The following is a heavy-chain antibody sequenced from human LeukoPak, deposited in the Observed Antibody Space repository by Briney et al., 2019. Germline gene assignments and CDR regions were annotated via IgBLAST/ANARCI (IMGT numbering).Heavy chain of an antibody. CDR3: ARGALISYSYGPFDY. Sequence: SETLSLTCTVSGGSISSSSYYWGWIRQPPGKGLEWIGSIYYSGSTHYNPSLKSRVTISVDTSKNQFSLKLSSVTAADTAVYYCARGALISYSYGPFDYWGQGTLVTVSS. CDR1: GGSISSSSYY. V-gene: IGHV4-39*07. CDR2: IYYSGST. D-gene: IGHD5-18*01. J-gene: IGHJ4*02.